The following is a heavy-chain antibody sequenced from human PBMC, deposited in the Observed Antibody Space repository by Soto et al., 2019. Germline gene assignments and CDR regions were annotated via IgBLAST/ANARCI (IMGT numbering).Heavy chain of an antibody. CDR3: ARVSYDLWTGPGMIEY. V-gene: IGHV4-38-2*01. D-gene: IGHD3-3*01. CDR2: IYHSGAT. Sequence: SETLSLTCAVSGYSISSGYYWGWIRQPPGKGLEWIATIYHSGATYYNPSLESRVTISVDTSKNQFSLKLTSVIAADTAVYFCARVSYDLWTGPGMIEYWGQGTLVTVSS. J-gene: IGHJ4*02. CDR1: GYSISSGYY.